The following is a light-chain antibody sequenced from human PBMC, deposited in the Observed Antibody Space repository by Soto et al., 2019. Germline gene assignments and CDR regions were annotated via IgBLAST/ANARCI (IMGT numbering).Light chain of an antibody. CDR1: SSNIGAGYD. J-gene: IGLJ1*01. V-gene: IGLV1-40*01. CDR3: SSYAGSNNLV. Sequence: QSVLTQPPSVSGAPGQRVTISCTGSSSNIGAGYDVHWYQQLPGTAPKLLIYGNSNRPSGVPDRFSGSKSGTSASLAITGLQAEDEADYYCSSYAGSNNLVFGTGTKVTVL. CDR2: GNS.